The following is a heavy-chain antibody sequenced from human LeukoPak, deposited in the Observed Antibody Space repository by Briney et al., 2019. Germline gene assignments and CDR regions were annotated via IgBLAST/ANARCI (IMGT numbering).Heavy chain of an antibody. J-gene: IGHJ4*02. CDR3: TRAYYDSSGYYLYYFDY. V-gene: IGHV4-34*01. CDR2: INHSGST. D-gene: IGHD3-22*01. CDR1: GGSFSGYY. Sequence: KPSETLSLTCAVYGGSFSGYYWSWIRQPPGKGLEWIGEINHSGSTNYNPSLKSRVTISVDTSKNQFSLKLSSVTAADTAVYYCTRAYYDSSGYYLYYFDYWGQGTLVTVSS.